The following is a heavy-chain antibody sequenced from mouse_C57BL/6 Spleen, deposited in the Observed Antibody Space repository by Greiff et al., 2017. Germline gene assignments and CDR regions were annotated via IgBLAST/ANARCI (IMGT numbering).Heavy chain of an antibody. D-gene: IGHD1-1*01. CDR1: GYTFTSYG. Sequence: QVQLKQSGAELARPGASVKLSCKASGYTFTSYGISWVKQRTGQGLEWIGEIYPRNGNTYYNEKFKGKATLTADKSSSTAYMELRSLTSEDSAVYFCARPSDYYGSSYWYFDVWGTGTTVTVSS. CDR2: IYPRNGNT. J-gene: IGHJ1*03. CDR3: ARPSDYYGSSYWYFDV. V-gene: IGHV1-81*01.